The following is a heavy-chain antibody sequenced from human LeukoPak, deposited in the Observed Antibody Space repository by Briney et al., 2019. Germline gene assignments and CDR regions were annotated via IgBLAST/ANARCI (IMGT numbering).Heavy chain of an antibody. Sequence: ASVKVSCKASGGTFSSYTISWVRQAPGQGLEWMGRIVPILGIANYAQKFQGRVTITADKSTSTAYMELSSLRSEDTAVYYCARAGHWGSSTSSNYMDVWGKGTTVTVSS. CDR3: ARAGHWGSSTSSNYMDV. J-gene: IGHJ6*03. D-gene: IGHD2-2*01. CDR2: IVPILGIA. V-gene: IGHV1-69*02. CDR1: GGTFSSYT.